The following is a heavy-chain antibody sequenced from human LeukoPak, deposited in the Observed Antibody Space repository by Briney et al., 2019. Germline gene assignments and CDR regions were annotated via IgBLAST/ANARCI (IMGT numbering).Heavy chain of an antibody. J-gene: IGHJ4*02. CDR1: GGSFSGYY. D-gene: IGHD1-14*01. CDR2: INHSGST. CDR3: ASGPRSQGSEFDY. V-gene: IGHV4-34*01. Sequence: PSETLSLTCAVYGGSFSGYYWSWIRQPPGKGLEWIGEINHSGSTNYNPSLESRVTISVDTSKNQFSLKLSSVTAADTAVYYCASGPRSQGSEFDYWGQGTLATVSS.